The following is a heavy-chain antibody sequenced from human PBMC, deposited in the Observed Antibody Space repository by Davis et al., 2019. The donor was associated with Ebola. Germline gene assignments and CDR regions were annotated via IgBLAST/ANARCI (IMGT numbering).Heavy chain of an antibody. J-gene: IGHJ6*02. Sequence: PGGSLRLSCAASGFTFSSYEMNWVRQAPGKGLEWVSYISSSGSTIYYADSVKGRFTISRDSAKNSLYLQMNSLRAEDTAVYYCASSLYYYYGMDVWGQGTTVTVSS. CDR3: ASSLYYYYGMDV. V-gene: IGHV3-48*03. CDR1: GFTFSSYE. CDR2: ISSSGSTI.